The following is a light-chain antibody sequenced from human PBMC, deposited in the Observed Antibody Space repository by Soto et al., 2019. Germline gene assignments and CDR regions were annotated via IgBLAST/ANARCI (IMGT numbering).Light chain of an antibody. Sequence: VMTQSPATLSVSPGERATLSCRASQNLRSSLAWYQQKPGQAPRLLIYGASTRATGIPARFSGSGSGTEFTLTISSLQSEDFAIYYCQQRSSWPPVFGQGTRLEIK. V-gene: IGKV3-15*01. CDR2: GAS. CDR1: QNLRSS. J-gene: IGKJ5*01. CDR3: QQRSSWPPV.